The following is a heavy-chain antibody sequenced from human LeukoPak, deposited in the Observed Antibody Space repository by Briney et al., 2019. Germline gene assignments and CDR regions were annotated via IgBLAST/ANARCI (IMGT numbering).Heavy chain of an antibody. CDR1: GFTFSSYS. V-gene: IGHV3-48*04. Sequence: PGGSLRLSCAASGFTFSSYSMNWVRQAPGKGLEWISYISSSSSTIYYADSVKGRFTISRDNAKNTLYLQMNSLRADDTAVYYCARDPNGMDVWGRGTTVTVSS. CDR3: ARDPNGMDV. J-gene: IGHJ6*02. CDR2: ISSSSSTI.